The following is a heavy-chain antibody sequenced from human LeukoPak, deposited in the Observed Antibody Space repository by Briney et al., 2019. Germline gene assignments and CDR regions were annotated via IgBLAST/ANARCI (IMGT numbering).Heavy chain of an antibody. CDR3: ARGRCSSISCAPWWFDP. D-gene: IGHD2-2*01. V-gene: IGHV1-3*01. Sequence: ASVKVSCKASGYTFTSYAMHWVRQAPGQRLEWMGWINAGNGNTKYSQKFQGRVTITRDTSASTAYVELSSLRSEDTAVYYCARGRCSSISCAPWWFDPWGQGTLVTVSS. CDR1: GYTFTSYA. J-gene: IGHJ5*02. CDR2: INAGNGNT.